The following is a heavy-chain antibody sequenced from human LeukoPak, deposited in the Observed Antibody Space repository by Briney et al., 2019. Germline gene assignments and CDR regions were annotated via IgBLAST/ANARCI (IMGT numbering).Heavy chain of an antibody. Sequence: GGSLRLSCAASGFTFNTYGMDWVRQAPGKGLEWLSYIGPGPSHTYYSDSVRGRFVVSRDDAKSSLYLQMSSLRAEDTAVYYCARDYVTMAPDYGGLGTLVTVSS. CDR1: GFTFNTYG. CDR3: ARDYVTMAPDY. CDR2: IGPGPSHT. D-gene: IGHD3-10*02. J-gene: IGHJ4*02. V-gene: IGHV3-21*01.